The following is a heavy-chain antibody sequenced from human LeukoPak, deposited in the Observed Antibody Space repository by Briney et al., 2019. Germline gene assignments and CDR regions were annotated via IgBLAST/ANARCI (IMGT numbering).Heavy chain of an antibody. V-gene: IGHV1-69*10. CDR3: AREDGSANYCKNDHYYYYGMDV. CDR2: XXXXXXXP. Sequence: GASVKVSCKASGGTFSNDAISWVRQAPGQGLEWXXXXXXXXXXPNYAQKFQGRVTIAADKSTRTAYMEVSSLRFEDTAVYFCAREDGSANYCKNDHYYYYGMDVWGQGTTVTVSS. D-gene: IGHD3-10*01. CDR1: GGTFSNDA. J-gene: IGHJ6*02.